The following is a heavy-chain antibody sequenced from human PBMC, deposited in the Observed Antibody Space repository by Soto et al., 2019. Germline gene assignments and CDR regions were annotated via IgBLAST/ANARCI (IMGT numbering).Heavy chain of an antibody. V-gene: IGHV1-69*13. CDR1: GGTFSSYA. CDR2: IIPIFGTA. Sequence: AASVKVSCKASGGTFSSYAISWVRQAPGQGLEWMGGIIPIFGTANYAQKFQGRVTITADESTSTAYMELSSLRSEDTAVYYCARDRGSGYDSYDAFDIWGQGTMVTVSS. D-gene: IGHD5-12*01. CDR3: ARDRGSGYDSYDAFDI. J-gene: IGHJ3*02.